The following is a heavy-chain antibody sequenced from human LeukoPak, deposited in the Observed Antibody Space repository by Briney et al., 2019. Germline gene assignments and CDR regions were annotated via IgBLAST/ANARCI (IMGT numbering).Heavy chain of an antibody. J-gene: IGHJ6*02. Sequence: LXXSCAAXXXXXXXXXMHWXRXAXGXXLXXMAFMSYDGGNIYYADSVKGRSTISRDNSKNSLYLQMNSLRAEDTAVYYCARELPLYGMDVWGQGTTVTVSS. CDR3: ARELPLYGMDV. CDR2: MSYDGGNI. V-gene: IGHV3-30-3*01. CDR1: XXXXXXXX.